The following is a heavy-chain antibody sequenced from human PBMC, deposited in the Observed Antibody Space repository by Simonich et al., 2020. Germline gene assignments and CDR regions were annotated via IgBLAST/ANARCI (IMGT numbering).Heavy chain of an antibody. CDR3: ARDLGSSYYFDY. V-gene: IGHV3-30*07. CDR1: GFPFSSYT. Sequence: GGVVQPGRSLRLSCAASGFPFSSYTMHWVRQAPGKGLEWVAVKSYDGSNKYYADSVKGRFTISRDNSKNTLYLQMNSLRAEDTAVYYCARDLGSSYYFDYWGQGTLVTVSS. D-gene: IGHD6-6*01. J-gene: IGHJ4*02. CDR2: KSYDGSNK.